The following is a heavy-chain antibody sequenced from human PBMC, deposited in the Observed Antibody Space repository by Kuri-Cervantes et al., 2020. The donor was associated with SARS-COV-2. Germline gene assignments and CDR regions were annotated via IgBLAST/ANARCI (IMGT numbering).Heavy chain of an antibody. CDR2: ISAYNGNT. J-gene: IGHJ3*02. CDR1: GYTFTSYG. Sequence: ASVKVSCKASGYTFTSYGISWVRQAPGQGLEWMGWISAYNGNTNYAQEPQGRVTMTTDTSTSTAYMELRSLRSDDTAVYYCARGEGAAPDLDAFDIWGQGTMVTVSS. CDR3: ARGEGAAPDLDAFDI. D-gene: IGHD1-26*01. V-gene: IGHV1-18*01.